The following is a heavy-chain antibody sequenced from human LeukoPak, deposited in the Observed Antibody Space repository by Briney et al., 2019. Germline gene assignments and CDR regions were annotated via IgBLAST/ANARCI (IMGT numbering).Heavy chain of an antibody. J-gene: IGHJ5*02. Sequence: GGSLRLSCAASGFTFSSYEMNWVRQAPGKGLEWVSYISSSGGTICYADSVKGRFTISRDNAKNSLYLQMNSLRAEDTAVYYCASKTEGYCSSTSCQNWFDPWGQGTLVTVSS. CDR2: ISSSGGTI. CDR3: ASKTEGYCSSTSCQNWFDP. CDR1: GFTFSSYE. V-gene: IGHV3-48*03. D-gene: IGHD2-2*01.